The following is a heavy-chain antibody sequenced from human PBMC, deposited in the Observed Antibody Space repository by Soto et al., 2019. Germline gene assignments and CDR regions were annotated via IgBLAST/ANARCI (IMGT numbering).Heavy chain of an antibody. CDR1: GGSISSGGYY. CDR3: ARGQLWLPFDY. Sequence: HSETLSLTCTVSGGSISSGGYYWSWIRQHPGKGLEWIGYIYYSGSTYYNPSLKSRVTISVDTSKNQFSLKLSSVTAADTAVYYCARGQLWLPFDYWGQGTLVTVSS. J-gene: IGHJ4*02. CDR2: IYYSGST. V-gene: IGHV4-31*03. D-gene: IGHD5-18*01.